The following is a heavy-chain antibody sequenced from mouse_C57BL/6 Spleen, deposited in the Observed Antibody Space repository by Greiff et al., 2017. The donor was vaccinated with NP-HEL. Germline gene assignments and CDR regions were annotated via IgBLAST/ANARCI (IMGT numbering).Heavy chain of an antibody. D-gene: IGHD2-2*01. CDR1: GYSITSGYD. J-gene: IGHJ2*01. CDR2: ISYSGST. CDR3: ARGWFYYFDY. Sequence: EVQLVESGPGMVKPSQSLSLTCTVTGYSITSGYDWHWIRHFPGNKLEWMGYISYSGSTNYNPSLKSRISITHDTSKNHFFLKLNSVTTEDTATYYCARGWFYYFDYWGQGTTLTVSS. V-gene: IGHV3-1*01.